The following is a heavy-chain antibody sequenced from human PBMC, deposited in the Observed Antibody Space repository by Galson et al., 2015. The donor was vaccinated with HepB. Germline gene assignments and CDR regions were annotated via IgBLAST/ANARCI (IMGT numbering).Heavy chain of an antibody. CDR3: AREASSGYYYFDY. CDR2: IYSSGST. CDR1: GFTVSSNY. D-gene: IGHD6-19*01. J-gene: IGHJ4*02. V-gene: IGHV3-66*01. Sequence: SLRLSCAASGFTVSSNYMNWVRQAPGKGLEWVSVIYSSGSTYYADSVKGRFTISRDNSKNTLFLQMNSLRAEDTAVYYCAREASSGYYYFDYWGQGTLVTVSS.